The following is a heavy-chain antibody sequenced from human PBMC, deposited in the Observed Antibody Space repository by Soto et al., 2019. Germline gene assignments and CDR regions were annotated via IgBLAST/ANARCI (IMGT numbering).Heavy chain of an antibody. Sequence: QVQLVQSGAEVKKPGASVKVSCKASGYTFANFGISWVRQAPGQGLEWMGWISAYNGNTNFAQKLQGRLTMTTDTTTNTTYMELRSLSSDDTAVYYCATRAVAGIYYWGQGTLVTVSS. D-gene: IGHD6-19*01. CDR1: GYTFANFG. V-gene: IGHV1-18*01. J-gene: IGHJ4*02. CDR2: ISAYNGNT. CDR3: ATRAVAGIYY.